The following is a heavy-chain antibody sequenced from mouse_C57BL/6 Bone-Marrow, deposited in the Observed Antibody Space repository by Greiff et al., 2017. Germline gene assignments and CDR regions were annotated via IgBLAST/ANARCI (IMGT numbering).Heavy chain of an antibody. D-gene: IGHD2-4*01. CDR3: ARSIYYDSFDY. J-gene: IGHJ2*01. Sequence: QVQLQQPGAELVKPGASVKLSCKASGYTFTSYRMHWVKQRPGRGLEWMGRIDPISGGTKDNEKFKSKATLTVDKPSSTAYMQLSSLTSEDSAVYYCARSIYYDSFDYWGQGTTRTVSS. V-gene: IGHV1-72*01. CDR2: IDPISGGT. CDR1: GYTFTSYR.